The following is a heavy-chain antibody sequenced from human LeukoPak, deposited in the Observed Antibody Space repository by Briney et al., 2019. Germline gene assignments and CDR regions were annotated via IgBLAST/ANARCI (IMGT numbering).Heavy chain of an antibody. J-gene: IGHJ4*02. V-gene: IGHV3-7*01. CDR2: VKEDGSEE. D-gene: IGHD5/OR15-5a*01. CDR1: GSTFSSHS. Sequence: GGSLRLSCAASGSTFSSHSMSWVRQAPGKGLEWVANVKEDGSEENYVDSVKGRFTISRDNAVKSLYLQMNSLRAEDTAVYFCARLLHYERSVYRPVDCWGQGTLVAVSS. CDR3: ARLLHYERSVYRPVDC.